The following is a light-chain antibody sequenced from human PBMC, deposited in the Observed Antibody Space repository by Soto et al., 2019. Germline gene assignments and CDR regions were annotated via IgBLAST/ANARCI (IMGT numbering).Light chain of an antibody. Sequence: QSALTQPASVSGSPGQSITISCTGTSSDVGGYNYVSWYQQHPGKAPKLMIYEVSNRPSGVSNRFSGSKSGNTASLTISGLQAEDEADYYCSSYTSSATLNFGTGTTLTVL. CDR3: SSYTSSATLN. CDR1: SSDVGGYNY. CDR2: EVS. V-gene: IGLV2-14*01. J-gene: IGLJ1*01.